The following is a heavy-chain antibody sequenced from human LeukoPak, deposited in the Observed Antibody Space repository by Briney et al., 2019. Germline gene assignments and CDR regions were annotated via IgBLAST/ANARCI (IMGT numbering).Heavy chain of an antibody. Sequence: SETLSLTCTVSGGSISSYYWSWIRQPPGKGLEWIGYIYYSGSTNYNPSLKSRVTISVDTSKNQFSLKLSSVTAADTAVYYCARQFTSADAFDIWGQGTMVTVFS. J-gene: IGHJ3*02. D-gene: IGHD5-24*01. CDR1: GGSISSYY. V-gene: IGHV4-59*01. CDR2: IYYSGST. CDR3: ARQFTSADAFDI.